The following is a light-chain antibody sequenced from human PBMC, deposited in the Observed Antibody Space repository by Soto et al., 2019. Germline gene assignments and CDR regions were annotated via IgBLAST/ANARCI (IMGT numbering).Light chain of an antibody. Sequence: QSALAQPAPVFGAPGQSITISFTVNSKDFGSYNLVSWYQQHPGKAPKLMIYEGSKRPSGVSNRFSGSKSGSTASLTISGLQAEDEADYYCCSYAGTSSFYVFGTGTKVTVL. CDR1: SKDFGSYNL. V-gene: IGLV2-23*01. J-gene: IGLJ1*01. CDR3: CSYAGTSSFYV. CDR2: EGS.